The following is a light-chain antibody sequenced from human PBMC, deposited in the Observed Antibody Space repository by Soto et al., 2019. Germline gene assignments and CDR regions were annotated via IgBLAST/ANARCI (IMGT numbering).Light chain of an antibody. V-gene: IGKV3-20*01. CDR2: GVS. Sequence: EIVLTQSPGTLSLSPGERATLSCRASQSVSSSYLAGYQQKPCQAPRLLIYGVSGRATGIPDRFSGSGSGTDFTLTIRRLETEDFAVYYCQQYGSSPSFTFGPEPKLDI. CDR3: QQYGSSPSFT. J-gene: IGKJ3*01. CDR1: QSVSSSY.